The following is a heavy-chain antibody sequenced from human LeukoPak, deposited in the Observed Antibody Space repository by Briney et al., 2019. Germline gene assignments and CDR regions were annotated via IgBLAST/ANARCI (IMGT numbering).Heavy chain of an antibody. CDR3: ARIMITVTTSDY. CDR1: GFTFSSYE. V-gene: IGHV3-48*03. CDR2: ISSSGTTI. J-gene: IGHJ4*02. Sequence: PGGSLRLSCAASGFTFSSYEMNWVRQAPGKGLEWLAYISSSGTTIKYADSVKGRFTISRDNAKNSLYLQVNSLRADDTAVYYCARIMITVTTSDYWGQGTLVTVSS. D-gene: IGHD4-17*01.